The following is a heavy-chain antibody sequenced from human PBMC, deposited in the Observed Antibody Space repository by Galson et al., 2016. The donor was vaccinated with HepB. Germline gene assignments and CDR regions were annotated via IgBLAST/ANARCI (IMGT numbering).Heavy chain of an antibody. Sequence: SLRLSCAASGFTFGSYGMTWVRQAPGKGLECVSRLKSDGRSTYYADSVKGRFTISRDNAKNTLYLQMNSLGVEDTAVYYCRIGTAGIDYWGQGTLVTVSS. CDR1: GFTFGSYG. V-gene: IGHV3-74*01. CDR2: LKSDGRST. D-gene: IGHD6-13*01. CDR3: RIGTAGIDY. J-gene: IGHJ4*02.